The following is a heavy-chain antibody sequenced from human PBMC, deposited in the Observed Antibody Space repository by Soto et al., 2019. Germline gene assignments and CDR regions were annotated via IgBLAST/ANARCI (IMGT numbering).Heavy chain of an antibody. V-gene: IGHV3-30-3*01. J-gene: IGHJ4*02. CDR2: ISYDGSNK. D-gene: IGHD1-26*01. CDR1: GFTFSSYA. Sequence: SGGSLRLSCAASGFTFSSYAMHWVRQAPGKGLEWVAVISYDGSNKYYADSVKGRFTISRDNSKNTLYLQMNSLRAEDTAVYYCARDGGATGVMDYWGQGTLVTV. CDR3: ARDGGATGVMDY.